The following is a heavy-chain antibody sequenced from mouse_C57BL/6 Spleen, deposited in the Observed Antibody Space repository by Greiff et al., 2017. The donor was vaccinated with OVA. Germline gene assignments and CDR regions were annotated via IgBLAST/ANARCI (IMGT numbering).Heavy chain of an antibody. CDR1: GFTFSSYT. V-gene: IGHV5-9*04. J-gene: IGHJ1*03. D-gene: IGHD2-1*01. CDR3: ARRDGNYLYWYFDV. CDR2: ISGGGGTT. Sequence: EVQLQQSGGGLVKPGGSLKLSCAASGFTFSSYTMSWVRQTPEKRLEWVATISGGGGTTYYPDRVKGRFTISRDNAKNTLYLQMSSLRSEDTALYYCARRDGNYLYWYFDVWGTGTTVTVSS.